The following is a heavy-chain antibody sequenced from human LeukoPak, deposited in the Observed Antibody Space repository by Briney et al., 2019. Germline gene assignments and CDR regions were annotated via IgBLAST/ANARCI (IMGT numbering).Heavy chain of an antibody. CDR1: GRSIGNLY. J-gene: IGHJ4*02. CDR3: ARAGWYTLDN. Sequence: SETLSLTSNVSGRSIGNLYWSWIRQPAGKGLEWIGRIYTSGSTNYNPALKSRVTMSVDNSKNQFSLKMSSMTAADTAVYYCARAGWYTLDNWGQGTLVTVSS. CDR2: IYTSGST. V-gene: IGHV4-4*07. D-gene: IGHD2-15*01.